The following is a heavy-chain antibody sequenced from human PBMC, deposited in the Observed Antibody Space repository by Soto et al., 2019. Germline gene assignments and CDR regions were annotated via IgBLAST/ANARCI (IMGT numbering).Heavy chain of an antibody. CDR2: INAGNGNT. D-gene: IGHD1-7*01. V-gene: IGHV1-3*01. CDR3: ARAGTTDYYYHGMDV. Sequence: QVQLVQSGAEVKKPGASVKVSCKASGYTFTSYAMHWVRQAPGQRLEWMGWINAGNGNTKYSQKFQGRVTITRDTSASTAYMELSSLRSEDTAVYYCARAGTTDYYYHGMDVWGQGTTVTVSS. J-gene: IGHJ6*02. CDR1: GYTFTSYA.